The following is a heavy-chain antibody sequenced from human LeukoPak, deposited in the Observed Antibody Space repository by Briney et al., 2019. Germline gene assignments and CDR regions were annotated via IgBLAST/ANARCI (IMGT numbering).Heavy chain of an antibody. Sequence: GKSLRLSCAASVFTFNNYCMHWVRQAPCKGLEWVAVISYDGRNIHYPDSVKGRFTISRDISTDTLWLQMDSLRTEDTAVYYCAKGPLRGTAAAIDYWGQGTLVTVSS. J-gene: IGHJ4*02. CDR2: ISYDGRNI. CDR3: AKGPLRGTAAAIDY. V-gene: IGHV3-30*18. CDR1: VFTFNNYC. D-gene: IGHD2-2*01.